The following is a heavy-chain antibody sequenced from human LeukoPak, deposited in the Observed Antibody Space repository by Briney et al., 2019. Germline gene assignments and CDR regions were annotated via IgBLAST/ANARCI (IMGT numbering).Heavy chain of an antibody. J-gene: IGHJ4*02. Sequence: GGSLRLSCAASGIAFSSYAMNWVRQAPGKGLEWVSVIYSGGSTYYADSVKGRFTISRDNSKNTLYLQMNSLRAEDTAVYYCAKDIKVVNWGGFDYWGQGTLVTVSS. D-gene: IGHD7-27*01. V-gene: IGHV3-23*03. CDR2: IYSGGST. CDR3: AKDIKVVNWGGFDY. CDR1: GIAFSSYA.